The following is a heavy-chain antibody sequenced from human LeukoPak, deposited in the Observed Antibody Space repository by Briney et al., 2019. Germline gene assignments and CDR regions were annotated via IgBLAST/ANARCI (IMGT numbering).Heavy chain of an antibody. CDR1: GGSISSSSYY. D-gene: IGHD2-21*02. J-gene: IGHJ1*01. V-gene: IGHV4-39*07. CDR3: ASAYCGGDCYHSLLTD. Sequence: SETLSLTCTVSGGSISSSSYYWGWIRQPPGKGLEWIGSIYYSGSTYYNPSLKSRVTISVDTSKNQISLRLTSVTAADTAVYYCASAYCGGDCYHSLLTDWGQGAWVIVSS. CDR2: IYYSGST.